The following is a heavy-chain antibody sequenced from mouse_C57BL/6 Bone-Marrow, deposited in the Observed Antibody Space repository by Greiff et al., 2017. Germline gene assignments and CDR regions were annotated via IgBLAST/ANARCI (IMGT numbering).Heavy chain of an antibody. Sequence: EVKLVESGGGLVKPGGSLKLSCAASGFTFSDYGMHWVRQAPEKGLEWVAYISSGSSTIYYADTVKGRFTISRDNAKNTLFLQMTSLRSEDTAMYYCARGYSNYLFAYWGQGTLVTVSA. J-gene: IGHJ3*01. D-gene: IGHD2-5*01. V-gene: IGHV5-17*01. CDR1: GFTFSDYG. CDR3: ARGYSNYLFAY. CDR2: ISSGSSTI.